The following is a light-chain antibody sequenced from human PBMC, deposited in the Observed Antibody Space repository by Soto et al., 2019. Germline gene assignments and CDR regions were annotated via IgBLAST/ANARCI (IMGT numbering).Light chain of an antibody. Sequence: DIQMTQSPSSVSASVGDRVTXTCRASQGISSWLAWYQQKPGTAPKLLIYAASTLQSGVPSRFSGSGSGTXFTLTISSLQPXXXGXXXXXXPHTFPPTFGGGTKADIK. CDR2: AAS. V-gene: IGKV1-12*01. CDR1: QGISSW. CDR3: XXPHTFPPT. J-gene: IGKJ4*01.